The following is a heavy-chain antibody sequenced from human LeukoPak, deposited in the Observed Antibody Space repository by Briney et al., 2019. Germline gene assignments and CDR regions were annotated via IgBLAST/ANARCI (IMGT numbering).Heavy chain of an antibody. CDR2: FYPGDSDT. Sequence: GESLKIFCKGSGDSFTSYWIGWVRQMPGKGRVGWGRFYPGDSDTRYSPSFQGQVTISADRSISTAYLQWSSLKASDTAMYYCARHGRYSYSDAFDIWGQGTMVTVSS. J-gene: IGHJ3*02. D-gene: IGHD5-18*01. CDR3: ARHGRYSYSDAFDI. V-gene: IGHV5-51*01. CDR1: GDSFTSYW.